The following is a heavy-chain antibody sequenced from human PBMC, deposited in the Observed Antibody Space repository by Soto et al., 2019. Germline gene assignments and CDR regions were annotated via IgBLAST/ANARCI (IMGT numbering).Heavy chain of an antibody. CDR1: GFILSNAW. J-gene: IGHJ4*02. D-gene: IGHD1-26*01. Sequence: GXSLRLCCAASGFILSNAWINWIRQVPVNGLEWVGRIKSKINGGTADYAAPVQGGFAVSRDDSKNMVFLQMNSLKTEDTGIYYFTTDSYSSITVVRFEYWGQGTVVTVSS. V-gene: IGHV3-15*07. CDR2: IKSKINGGTA. CDR3: TTDSYSSITVVRFEY.